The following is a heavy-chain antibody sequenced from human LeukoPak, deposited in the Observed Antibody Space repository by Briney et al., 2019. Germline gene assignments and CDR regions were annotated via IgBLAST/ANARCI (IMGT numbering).Heavy chain of an antibody. D-gene: IGHD3-22*01. CDR1: GFTFSSYT. J-gene: IGHJ3*01. CDR3: ARGADTSGYSAFDV. Sequence: GGSLRLSCAASGFTFSSYTINWVRQAPGKGLEWVSSISSSSSYIYYADSVKGRFTISRDNAKNSLYLQMNSLRAEDTAVYYCARGADTSGYSAFDVWGQGTMVTVSS. V-gene: IGHV3-21*01. CDR2: ISSSSSYI.